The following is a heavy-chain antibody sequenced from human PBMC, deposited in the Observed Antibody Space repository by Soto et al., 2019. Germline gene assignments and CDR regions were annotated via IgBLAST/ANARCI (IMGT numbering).Heavy chain of an antibody. V-gene: IGHV3-23*01. CDR2: ITGSGYST. J-gene: IGHJ4*02. CDR3: AKDLPNRLTYLVI. Sequence: EVQLLESGGGLVQSGGSLRLSCAASGFTFSNYTMTWVRQAPGEGLEWVSGITGSGYSTYYANSVKGRFTISRDNTKNTLYLQMNDLRAADTAIYYCAKDLPNRLTYLVIWGQGTLVTVSS. D-gene: IGHD2-21*01. CDR1: GFTFSNYT.